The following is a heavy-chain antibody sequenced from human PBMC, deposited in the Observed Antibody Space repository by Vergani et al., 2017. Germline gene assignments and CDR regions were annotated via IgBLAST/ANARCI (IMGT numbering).Heavy chain of an antibody. D-gene: IGHD5-18*01. CDR2: IYYSGST. V-gene: IGHV4-30-4*08. Sequence: QVQLQESGPGLVKPSKTLSLTCNVSGGSISSGEYDWSWLRQPPGKGLDWIGYIYYSGSTYYNPSLKSRVTISVDTSKNQFSLKLSSVTAADTAVYYCSIGRGYSYGPLDYWGQGTLVTVSS. J-gene: IGHJ4*02. CDR1: GGSISSGEYD. CDR3: SIGRGYSYGPLDY.